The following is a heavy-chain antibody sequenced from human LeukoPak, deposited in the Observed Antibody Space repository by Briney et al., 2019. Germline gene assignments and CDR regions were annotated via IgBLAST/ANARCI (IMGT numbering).Heavy chain of an antibody. Sequence: GGSLRLSCAASGFTFSSYAMSWVRQAPGKGLEWGSAISGSGGSTYYADSVKGRFTISRDNSKNTLYLQMNSLRAEDTAVYYCAKAPHDYGGNFDYWGQGTLVTVSS. CDR2: ISGSGGST. CDR3: AKAPHDYGGNFDY. J-gene: IGHJ4*02. CDR1: GFTFSSYA. D-gene: IGHD4-23*01. V-gene: IGHV3-23*01.